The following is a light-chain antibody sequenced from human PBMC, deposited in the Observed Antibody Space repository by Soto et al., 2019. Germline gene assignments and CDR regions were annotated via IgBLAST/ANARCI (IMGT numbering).Light chain of an antibody. CDR2: DAS. V-gene: IGKV3-11*01. J-gene: IGKJ5*01. CDR1: QSVSTY. Sequence: EVLLTQSPATLSLSPGERATLSFRASQSVSTYLAWYQQKPGQAPRLLIYDASNRATGIPARFSGSGSATDFTLTITSIETEDFAVYYCKQRSSWITFGQGTRLEIK. CDR3: KQRSSWIT.